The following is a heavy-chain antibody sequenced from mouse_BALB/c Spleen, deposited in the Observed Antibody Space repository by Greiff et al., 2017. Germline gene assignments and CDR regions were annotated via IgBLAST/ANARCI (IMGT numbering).Heavy chain of an antibody. CDR3: AREEDPGWYFDV. V-gene: IGHV3-2*02. Sequence: EVKLMESGPGLVKPSQSLSLTCTVTGYSITSDYAWNWIRQFPGNKLEWMGYISYSGSTSYNPSLKSRISITRDTSKNQFFLQLNSVTTEDTATYYCAREEDPGWYFDVWGAGTTVTVSS. CDR1: GYSITSDYA. CDR2: ISYSGST. J-gene: IGHJ1*01.